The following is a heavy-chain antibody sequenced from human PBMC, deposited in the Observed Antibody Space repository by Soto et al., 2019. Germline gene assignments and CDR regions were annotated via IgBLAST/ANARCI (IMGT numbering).Heavy chain of an antibody. Sequence: SETLSLTCAVYGGSCSGYYWSWIRQPPGKGLEWIGEINHSGSTNYNPSLKSRVTISVDTSKNQFSLKLSSVTAADTAVYYCARGGRLGYYGMDVWGQGTTVTVSS. D-gene: IGHD6-19*01. CDR1: GGSCSGYY. CDR2: INHSGST. CDR3: ARGGRLGYYGMDV. V-gene: IGHV4-34*01. J-gene: IGHJ6*02.